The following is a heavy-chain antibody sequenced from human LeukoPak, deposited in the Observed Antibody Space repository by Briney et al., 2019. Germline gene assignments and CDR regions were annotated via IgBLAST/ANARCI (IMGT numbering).Heavy chain of an antibody. CDR1: GGSISSYY. D-gene: IGHD3-22*01. CDR3: ARDHNRDYDSSGYGDAFGI. V-gene: IGHV4-59*01. J-gene: IGHJ3*02. CDR2: IYYSGST. Sequence: SETLSLTCTVSGGSISSYYWSWIRQPPGKGLEWIGYIYYSGSTNYNPSLKSRVTISVDTSKNQFSLKLSSVTAADTAVYYCARDHNRDYDSSGYGDAFGIWGQGTMVTVSS.